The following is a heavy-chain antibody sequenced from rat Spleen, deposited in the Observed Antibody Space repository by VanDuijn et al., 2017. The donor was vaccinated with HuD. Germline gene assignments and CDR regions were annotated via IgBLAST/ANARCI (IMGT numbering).Heavy chain of an antibody. Sequence: EVQLVESGGGLVQPGRSLKLSCAASGFTFSDYYMAWVRQAPKKGLEWVASISYEGSSTYYGDSVKGRFTISRDNAKSTLYLQMDSLRSEDTATYYCATGGEDWGQGVMVTVSS. D-gene: IGHD1-11*01. CDR2: ISYEGSST. J-gene: IGHJ2*01. CDR1: GFTFSDYY. CDR3: ATGGED. V-gene: IGHV5-22*01.